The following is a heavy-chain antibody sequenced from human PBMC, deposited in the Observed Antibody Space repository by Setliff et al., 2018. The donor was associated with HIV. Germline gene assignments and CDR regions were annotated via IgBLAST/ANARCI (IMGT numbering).Heavy chain of an antibody. D-gene: IGHD2-15*01. Sequence: GGSLRLSCAASTFTASSYHMNWVRQSPGKGLEWVSYISSSGNIIYYADSVKGRFTISRDNAKNSLYLQMNSLRAEDTAVYYCARDTGYCSGGTCNAHGFDIWGQGTMVTVSS. CDR1: TFTASSYH. V-gene: IGHV3-48*03. CDR3: ARDTGYCSGGTCNAHGFDI. J-gene: IGHJ3*02. CDR2: ISSSGNII.